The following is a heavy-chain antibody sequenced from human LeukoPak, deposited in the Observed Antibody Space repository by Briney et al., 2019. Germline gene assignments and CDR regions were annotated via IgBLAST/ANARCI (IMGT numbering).Heavy chain of an antibody. J-gene: IGHJ6*03. D-gene: IGHD3-10*01. Sequence: PGGTLRLSCAASALTFSSFGMTWVRQAPGEGLEWVSAITRSGGSTYYRDSVKGRFTISRGNSKKTVYLQMNSLRAEDTAVYYCAXXSGLLWIGENYYYMDVWGKGTTVTISS. CDR1: ALTFSSFG. V-gene: IGHV3-23*01. CDR3: AXXSGLLWIGENYYYMDV. CDR2: ITRSGGST.